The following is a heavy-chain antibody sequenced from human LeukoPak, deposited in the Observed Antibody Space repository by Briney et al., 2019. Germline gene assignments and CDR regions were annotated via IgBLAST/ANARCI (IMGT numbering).Heavy chain of an antibody. CDR1: GGSISSGGYS. J-gene: IGHJ6*02. D-gene: IGHD2-15*01. Sequence: SETLSLTCAVSGGSISSGGYSWSWIRQPPGKGLEWIGYIYHSGSTYYNPSLKSRVTISVDRSKNQFSLKLSSVTAADTAVYYCARDRPPFSGGYYYYGMDVWGQGTTVTVSS. CDR2: IYHSGST. CDR3: ARDRPPFSGGYYYYGMDV. V-gene: IGHV4-30-2*01.